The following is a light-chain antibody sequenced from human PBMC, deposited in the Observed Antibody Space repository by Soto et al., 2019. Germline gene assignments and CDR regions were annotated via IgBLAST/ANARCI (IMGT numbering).Light chain of an antibody. CDR2: EVN. CDR3: SAYAGTNDFVV. Sequence: QSALTQPVSVSGSPGQSITIFCTGTSSDVGNYNYVSWYQQHPGKAPKLMIYEVNKRPSGVPDRFSGSKSGNTASLTVSGLQAEDEADYFCSAYAGTNDFVVFGGGTKVTVL. CDR1: SSDVGNYNY. V-gene: IGLV2-8*01. J-gene: IGLJ2*01.